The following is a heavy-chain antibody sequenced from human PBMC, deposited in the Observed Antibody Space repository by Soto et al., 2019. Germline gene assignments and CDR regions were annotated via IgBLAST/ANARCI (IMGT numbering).Heavy chain of an antibody. J-gene: IGHJ3*02. D-gene: IGHD1-20*01. V-gene: IGHV4-39*01. CDR3: ARQGINRGFGPGAFDI. CDR1: GDSLSSSYYY. Sequence: QLQLQESGPGLVKPSETLSLTCSVSGDSLSSSYYYWGWIRQPPGERLEWIASVDYTGSAYYSLSLRSRVTISVDTSNNDFCLKVDSVSAADTALYYCARQGINRGFGPGAFDIWGQGTTVIVSS. CDR2: VDYTGSA.